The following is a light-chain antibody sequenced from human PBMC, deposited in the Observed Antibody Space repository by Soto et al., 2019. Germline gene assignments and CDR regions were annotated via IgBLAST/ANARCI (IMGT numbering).Light chain of an antibody. CDR1: SSDVGGYNY. V-gene: IGLV2-14*01. Sequence: QSVLTQPASVSGSPGQSIAISCTGTSSDVGGYNYVSWYQQHPGKTPNLMIYDVSNRPSGVSNRFSGSKSGNTASLTISGVQAEDEADYYCSSYTSSSTWVFGGGTKLTV. J-gene: IGLJ3*02. CDR2: DVS. CDR3: SSYTSSSTWV.